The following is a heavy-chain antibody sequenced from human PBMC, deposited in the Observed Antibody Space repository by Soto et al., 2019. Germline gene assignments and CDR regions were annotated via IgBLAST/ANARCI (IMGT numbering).Heavy chain of an antibody. V-gene: IGHV3-23*01. CDR3: AQDLASYHPLTGYVFDP. D-gene: IGHD3-9*01. CDR1: VFTFSSYA. Sequence: PGGSLRRSWAASVFTFSSYAMSWVRQAPGKGLEWVSGISGSGGSTFYADSVKGRFTISRDNSKNTLYLQMNSLRAEDTAVYYCAQDLASYHPLTGYVFDPLGQGPLVTASS. CDR2: ISGSGGST. J-gene: IGHJ5*02.